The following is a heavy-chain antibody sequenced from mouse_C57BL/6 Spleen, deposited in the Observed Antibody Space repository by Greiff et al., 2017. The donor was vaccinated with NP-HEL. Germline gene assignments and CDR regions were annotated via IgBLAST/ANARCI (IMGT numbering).Heavy chain of an antibody. Sequence: QVQLKESGAELVKPGASVKISCKASGYAFSSYWMNWVKQRPGKGLEWIGQIYPGDGDTNYNGKFKGKATLTADKSSSTAYMQLSSLTSEDSAVYFCARLITTVAHFDYWGQGTTLTVSS. CDR2: IYPGDGDT. CDR1: GYAFSSYW. V-gene: IGHV1-80*01. D-gene: IGHD1-1*01. J-gene: IGHJ2*01. CDR3: ARLITTVAHFDY.